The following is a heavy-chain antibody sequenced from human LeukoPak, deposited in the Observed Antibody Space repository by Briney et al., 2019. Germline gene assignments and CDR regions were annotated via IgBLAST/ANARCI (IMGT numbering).Heavy chain of an antibody. Sequence: PSETLSLTCAVSGGSISSGGYSWSWIRQPPGKGLEWIGYIYHSGSTYYNPSLKSRVTISVDRSKNQFSLKLSSVTAADTAVYYCASSRRSGCLSHWGQGTLVTVSS. D-gene: IGHD6-19*01. V-gene: IGHV4-30-2*01. J-gene: IGHJ1*01. CDR1: GGSISSGGYS. CDR3: ASSRRSGCLSH. CDR2: IYHSGST.